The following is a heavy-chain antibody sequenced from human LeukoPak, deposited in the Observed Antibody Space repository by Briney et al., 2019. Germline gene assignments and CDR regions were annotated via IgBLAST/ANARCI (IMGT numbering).Heavy chain of an antibody. CDR3: AKGDGSGSYYRNWFDP. CDR2: ISYDGSNK. Sequence: GGSLRLSCAASGFTFSSYGMHWVRQAPGKGLEWVAVISYDGSNKYYADSVKGRFTISRDNSKNTLYLQMNSLRAEDTAVYYCAKGDGSGSYYRNWFDPWGQGTLVTISS. CDR1: GFTFSSYG. D-gene: IGHD3-10*01. V-gene: IGHV3-30*18. J-gene: IGHJ5*02.